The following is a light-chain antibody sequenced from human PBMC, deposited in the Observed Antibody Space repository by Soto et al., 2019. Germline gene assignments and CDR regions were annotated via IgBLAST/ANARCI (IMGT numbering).Light chain of an antibody. CDR3: QQYDNLPLYT. Sequence: DIQMTQSPSSLSAFVGDRVTITCQASRDISVYLNWYQQKPGKPPKLLVYDASNLQTGVPSRFSGSGSGTHFTFTISSLQPEDVATYYCQQYDNLPLYTFGQGTKLEIK. CDR1: RDISVY. CDR2: DAS. J-gene: IGKJ2*01. V-gene: IGKV1-33*01.